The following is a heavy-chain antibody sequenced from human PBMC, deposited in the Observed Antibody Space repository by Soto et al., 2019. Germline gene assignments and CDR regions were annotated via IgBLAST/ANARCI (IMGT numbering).Heavy chain of an antibody. D-gene: IGHD2-2*01. Sequence: EVQLVESGGGLVQPGGSLRLSCAASGLTFSSYSMNWVRQAPGKGLEWVSYISSSSSTIYYADSVKGRFTISRDNAKNSLYLQMHSLRVEDTAVYYCARTVPAATHWFDPWGQGTLVTVSS. CDR3: ARTVPAATHWFDP. V-gene: IGHV3-48*01. J-gene: IGHJ5*02. CDR1: GLTFSSYS. CDR2: ISSSSSTI.